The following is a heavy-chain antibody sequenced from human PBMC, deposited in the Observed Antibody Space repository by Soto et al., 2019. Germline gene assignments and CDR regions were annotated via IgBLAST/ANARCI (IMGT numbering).Heavy chain of an antibody. V-gene: IGHV4-31*03. D-gene: IGHD5-18*01. CDR2: ISHSGST. CDR1: GGSISSAAYY. Sequence: QVQLQESGPGLVKPSQTLSLTCTVSGGSISSAAYYWSWIRQHPGKGLEWIGYISHSGSTYYNPSLKSRVIISVDTSKNQFSLSLTSVPAADTAVYSCAGEYTYGSNFFDCWGQGALVTVSS. CDR3: AGEYTYGSNFFDC. J-gene: IGHJ4*02.